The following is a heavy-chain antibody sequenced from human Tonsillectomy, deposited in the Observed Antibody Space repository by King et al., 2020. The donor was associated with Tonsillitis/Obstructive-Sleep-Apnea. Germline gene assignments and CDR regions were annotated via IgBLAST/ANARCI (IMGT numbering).Heavy chain of an antibody. CDR1: GGSISSSNW. CDR3: ATMTGAHMDV. CDR2: IYNSGST. D-gene: IGHD3-9*01. V-gene: IGHV4-4*02. J-gene: IGHJ6*03. Sequence: VQLQESGPGLGKPSGTLSLTCGVAGGSISSSNWWSWVLQPPGEWLEGSGEIYNSGSTNYHPAQKSRITITVDKSKNQFSLKLSSVTAADRGVYYCATMTGAHMDVWGKGTTVTVSS.